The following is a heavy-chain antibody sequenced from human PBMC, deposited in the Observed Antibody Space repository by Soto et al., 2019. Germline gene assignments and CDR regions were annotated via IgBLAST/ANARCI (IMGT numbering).Heavy chain of an antibody. V-gene: IGHV3-48*02. CDR1: GFTFSSYS. J-gene: IGHJ4*02. D-gene: IGHD5-12*01. CDR2: ISSSSSTI. Sequence: EVQLVESGGGLVQPGGSLRLSCAASGFTFSSYSMNWVRQAPGKGLEWVSYISSSSSTIYYADSVKGRFTISRDNAKNSLYLQMNSLRDEDTAVYYCARVAVPNPLGYGDYWGQGTLVTVSS. CDR3: ARVAVPNPLGYGDY.